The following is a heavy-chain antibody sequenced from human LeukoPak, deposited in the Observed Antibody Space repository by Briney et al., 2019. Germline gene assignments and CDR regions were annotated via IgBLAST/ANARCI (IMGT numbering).Heavy chain of an antibody. V-gene: IGHV4-61*02. Sequence: PSETLSLTCTVSGGSISSGSYYWSWIRQPAGKGLEWIGRIYTSGSTNYNPSLKSRVTISVDTSKNQFSLKLSSVTAADTAVYYCARSSGSYYNVIHAFDIWGQGTMVTVSS. D-gene: IGHD3-10*01. CDR3: ARSSGSYYNVIHAFDI. J-gene: IGHJ3*02. CDR2: IYTSGST. CDR1: GGSISSGSYY.